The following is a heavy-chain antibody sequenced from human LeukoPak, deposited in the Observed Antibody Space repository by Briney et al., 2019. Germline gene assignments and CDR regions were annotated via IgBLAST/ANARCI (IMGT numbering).Heavy chain of an antibody. CDR2: INHSGST. CDR1: GGSFSGYY. J-gene: IGHJ4*02. D-gene: IGHD3-22*01. CDR3: ARGGAITLTYYYDSSGHDFDY. V-gene: IGHV4-34*01. Sequence: SETLSLTCAVYGGSFSGYYWSWIRQPPGKGLEWIGEINHSGSTNYNPSLKSRVAISVDTSKNQFSLKLSSVTAADMAVYYCARGGAITLTYYYDSSGHDFDYWGQGTLVTVSS.